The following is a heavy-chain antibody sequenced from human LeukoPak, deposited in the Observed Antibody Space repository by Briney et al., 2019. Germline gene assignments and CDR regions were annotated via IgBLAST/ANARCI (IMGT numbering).Heavy chain of an antibody. V-gene: IGHV4-59*08. Sequence: SETLSLTCTVSGGSISSYYWSWIRQPPGKGLEWIGYISSSGTTKCNPSLKSRLTISVDTSKNQFSLKLTSVTAADTAVYYCARGQQWIDPWGQGTLVTVSS. J-gene: IGHJ5*02. CDR3: ARGQQWIDP. CDR2: ISSSGTT. D-gene: IGHD6-13*01. CDR1: GGSISSYY.